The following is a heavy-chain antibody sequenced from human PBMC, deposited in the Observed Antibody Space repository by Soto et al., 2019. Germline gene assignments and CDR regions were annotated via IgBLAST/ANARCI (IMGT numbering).Heavy chain of an antibody. V-gene: IGHV3-33*01. CDR3: ARYVEPRNFDY. CDR1: GFTFRNYG. J-gene: IGHJ4*02. Sequence: QVQLVESGGGVVQPGRSLRLSCAASGFTFRNYGMHWVRQSPGKGLEWVAVIWYDGSKEYYVDSVKGRFTISRDNTKNTLSLQMNSLRDEDTAVYYCARYVEPRNFDYWGQGTLVTVSS. CDR2: IWYDGSKE. D-gene: IGHD1-1*01.